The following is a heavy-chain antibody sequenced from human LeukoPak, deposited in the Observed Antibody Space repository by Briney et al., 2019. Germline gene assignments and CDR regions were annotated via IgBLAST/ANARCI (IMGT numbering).Heavy chain of an antibody. D-gene: IGHD6-13*01. CDR3: ARADSSSWYEDYYYYYMDV. CDR1: GGSISNDY. Sequence: SETLSLTCTVSGGSISNDYWSWIRQAAGRELEWIGRIYTRGSTNYNPSLKSRVTISLDKSKKQFSLNLNSVTAADTAVYYCARADSSSWYEDYYYYYMDVWGKGTTVTVSS. V-gene: IGHV4-4*07. CDR2: IYTRGST. J-gene: IGHJ6*03.